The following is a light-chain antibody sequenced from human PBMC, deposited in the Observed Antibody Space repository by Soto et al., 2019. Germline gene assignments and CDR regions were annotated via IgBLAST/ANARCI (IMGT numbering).Light chain of an antibody. CDR1: SSDIGGYNN. CDR2: EVT. CDR3: SSYAGSNNLV. J-gene: IGLJ2*01. V-gene: IGLV2-8*01. Sequence: QSALTQPPSASGSPGQSVTISCTGTSSDIGGYNNVSWYQQHPGKAPKLLICEVTRRPSGVPDRFSDSKSGNTASLTVSGLQAEDEADYYCSSYAGSNNLVFGGGTQLPVL.